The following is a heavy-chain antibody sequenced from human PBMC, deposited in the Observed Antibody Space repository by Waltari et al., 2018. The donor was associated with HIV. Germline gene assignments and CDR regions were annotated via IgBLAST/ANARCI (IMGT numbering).Heavy chain of an antibody. J-gene: IGHJ2*01. CDR3: ARTLTTRVRGANWYFDL. CDR2: IYWDGDK. V-gene: IGHV2-5*02. CDR1: GFSLSVAAVG. Sequence: QSTLKESGPTVVKPKQTLTLTCTFSGFSLSVAAVGVGWVRQPPGKPLEWLALIYWDGDKRYSPSLERRLSIAKDTASSQVVLTLTNLDPVDTAFYFCARTLTTRVRGANWYFDLWGRGTLVTVSS. D-gene: IGHD3-10*01.